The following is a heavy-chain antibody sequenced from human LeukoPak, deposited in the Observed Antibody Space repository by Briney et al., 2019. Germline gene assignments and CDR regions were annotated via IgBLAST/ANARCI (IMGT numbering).Heavy chain of an antibody. V-gene: IGHV1-69*06. D-gene: IGHD2-15*01. CDR2: IIPVLGTP. CDR3: ARGVVAATFYYYMDV. Sequence: EASVKVSCKTSGGPFSNYAITWVRQAAGQGLEWMAGIIPVLGTPHYAQKFQGRVTITADKSTSTAYMEVRDLRYEDTAVYYCARGVVAATFYYYMDVWGKGTTVTVSS. J-gene: IGHJ6*03. CDR1: GGPFSNYA.